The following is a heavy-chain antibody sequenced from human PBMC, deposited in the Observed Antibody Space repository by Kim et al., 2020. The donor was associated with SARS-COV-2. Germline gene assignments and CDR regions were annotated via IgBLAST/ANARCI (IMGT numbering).Heavy chain of an antibody. J-gene: IGHJ2*01. V-gene: IGHV3-66*01. CDR3: ASLSGSAPRYFDL. Sequence: DEPVTGRFTRSRDKSKNTLYLQMNTLGAEDTAVYYCASLSGSAPRYFDLWGRGTLVTVSS.